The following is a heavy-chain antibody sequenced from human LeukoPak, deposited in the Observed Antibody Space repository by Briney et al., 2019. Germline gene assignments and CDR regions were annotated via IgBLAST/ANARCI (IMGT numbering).Heavy chain of an antibody. Sequence: GGSLRLSCAASGFTVSSTYMSWVRQAPGKGLEWVSVFYSGGSTYYADSVKGRFTISRDNSKNTLYLQVNSLRAEDTAVYYCARALHWKEYYFDYWGRGTLVTVSS. CDR1: GFTVSSTY. D-gene: IGHD1-1*01. J-gene: IGHJ4*02. CDR2: FYSGGST. V-gene: IGHV3-66*01. CDR3: ARALHWKEYYFDY.